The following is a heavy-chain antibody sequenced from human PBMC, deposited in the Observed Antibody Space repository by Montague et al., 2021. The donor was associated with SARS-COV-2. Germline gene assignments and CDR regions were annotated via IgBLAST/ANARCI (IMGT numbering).Heavy chain of an antibody. CDR2: LLLKKKKYN. CDR3: ARQFPVQGLRYSYYGMDV. J-gene: IGHJ6*02. D-gene: IGHD4-11*01. Sequence: CAISGDSVVGLRRRSEEHTSALQSPTDLVCRLLLKKKKYNDYAVSVKSRITINPDTSKNQFSLQLNSVTPEDAAVYYCARQFPVQGLRYSYYGMDVWGQGSTVTVSS. V-gene: IGHV6-1*01. CDR1: GDSVVGLRRR.